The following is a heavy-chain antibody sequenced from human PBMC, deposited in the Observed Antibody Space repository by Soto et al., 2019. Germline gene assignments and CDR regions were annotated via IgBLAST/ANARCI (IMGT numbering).Heavy chain of an antibody. V-gene: IGHV3-30*18. Sequence: QVQLVESGGGVVQPGRSLRLSCAASGFTFSSYGMHWVRQAPGKGLEWVAVISYDGSNKYYADSVKGQFTIARDNSKNTLYLQMNSLRAEDTAVYYCAKDWGTTVTTGYWGQGTLVTVSS. CDR2: ISYDGSNK. J-gene: IGHJ4*02. CDR1: GFTFSSYG. CDR3: AKDWGTTVTTGY. D-gene: IGHD4-17*01.